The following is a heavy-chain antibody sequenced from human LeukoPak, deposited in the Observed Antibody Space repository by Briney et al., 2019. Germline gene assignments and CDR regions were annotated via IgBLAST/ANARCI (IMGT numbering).Heavy chain of an antibody. Sequence: ASVKVSCKASGYTFTSYAMNWVRQAPGQGLEWMGWINTNTGNPTYAQGFTGRFVFSLDTSVSTAYLQISSLKAEDTAVYYCARVSRLSGTPRFDYWGRGTLVTVSS. D-gene: IGHD1-14*01. V-gene: IGHV7-4-1*02. CDR1: GYTFTSYA. CDR2: INTNTGNP. J-gene: IGHJ4*02. CDR3: ARVSRLSGTPRFDY.